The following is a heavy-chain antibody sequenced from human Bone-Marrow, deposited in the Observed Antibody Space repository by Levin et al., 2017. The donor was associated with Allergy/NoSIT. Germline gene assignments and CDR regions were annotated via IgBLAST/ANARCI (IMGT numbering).Heavy chain of an antibody. CDR1: GFTFSSYG. V-gene: IGHV3-33*01. Sequence: GESLKISCAASGFTFSSYGMHWVRQAPGKGLEWVAVIWYDGSNKYYADSVKGRFTISRDNSKNTLYLQMNSLRAEDTAVYYCARVGSVGWKKGGGYYYGMDVWGQGTTVTVSS. J-gene: IGHJ6*02. D-gene: IGHD1-1*01. CDR2: IWYDGSNK. CDR3: ARVGSVGWKKGGGYYYGMDV.